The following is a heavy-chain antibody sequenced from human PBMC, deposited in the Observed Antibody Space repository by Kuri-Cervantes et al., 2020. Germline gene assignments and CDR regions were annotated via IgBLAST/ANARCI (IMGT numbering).Heavy chain of an antibody. CDR1: GFTVSSSY. CDR3: ARDLGQLWVS. V-gene: IGHV3-53*01. J-gene: IGHJ4*02. Sequence: GGSLRLSCVASGFTVSSSYMTWVRQAPEKGLEWVSVIYSGGSTYYADSVKGRFTMSRDNSKNTVYLQMNSLRAEDTAVYYCARDLGQLWVSRGQGTLVTVSS. CDR2: IYSGGST. D-gene: IGHD5-18*01.